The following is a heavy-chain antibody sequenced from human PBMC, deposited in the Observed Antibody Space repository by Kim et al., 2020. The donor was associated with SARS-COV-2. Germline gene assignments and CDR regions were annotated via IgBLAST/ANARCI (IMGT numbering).Heavy chain of an antibody. V-gene: IGHV3-23*01. CDR1: GLTFGTYV. CDR2: ITSNGIT. D-gene: IGHD2-21*02. CDR3: VRGVTY. J-gene: IGHJ4*02. Sequence: GGSLRLSCAASGLTFGTYVVAWVRQAPGKGLEWVSGITSNGITSYIDSVKCRFTISRDNSKNTMCLQMNNLRADDTALYFCVRGVTYWGQGTLVTVSP.